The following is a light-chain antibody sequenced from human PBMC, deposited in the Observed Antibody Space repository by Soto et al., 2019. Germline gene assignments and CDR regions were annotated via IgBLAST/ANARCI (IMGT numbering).Light chain of an antibody. V-gene: IGKV3-11*01. Sequence: IVLTHSPATLSLSPGERAALSCRASQSVSTSLAWYQHKPGQAPRLFIYDASKRAPGIPARFSGSGSGTDFTLTISSLEAEDFAVYYCQVRDVWPSFGQGTKVDIK. CDR3: QVRDVWPS. CDR2: DAS. CDR1: QSVSTS. J-gene: IGKJ1*01.